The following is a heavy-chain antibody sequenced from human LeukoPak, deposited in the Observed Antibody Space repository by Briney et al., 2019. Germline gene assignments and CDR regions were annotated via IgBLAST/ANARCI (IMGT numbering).Heavy chain of an antibody. V-gene: IGHV1-69*02. Sequence: GASVKVSCKASGGTFSSYTISWVRQAPGQGLEWMERIIPILGIANYAQKFQGRVTITADKSTSTAYMELSSLRSEDTAVYYCARLYDFWSGLNWFDPWRQGTLVTVSS. CDR1: GGTFSSYT. D-gene: IGHD3-3*01. CDR2: IIPILGIA. J-gene: IGHJ5*02. CDR3: ARLYDFWSGLNWFDP.